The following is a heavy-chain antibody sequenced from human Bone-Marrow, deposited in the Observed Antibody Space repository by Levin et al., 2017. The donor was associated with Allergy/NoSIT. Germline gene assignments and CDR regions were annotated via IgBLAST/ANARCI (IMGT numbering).Heavy chain of an antibody. V-gene: IGHV4-39*07. CDR3: AMGHPQQHLDGYWFAP. Sequence: HSQTLSLTCTVSGASIMSTDYYWSWFRQPPGKGLEWIGVIYYSGSTYFNPSLKNRVTMSKETSQNQFSLTLTSVTAADAGVYYCAMGHPQQHLDGYWFAPWGRGTRVTASS. J-gene: IGHJ5*02. CDR1: GASIMSTDYY. D-gene: IGHD1-1*01. CDR2: IYYSGST.